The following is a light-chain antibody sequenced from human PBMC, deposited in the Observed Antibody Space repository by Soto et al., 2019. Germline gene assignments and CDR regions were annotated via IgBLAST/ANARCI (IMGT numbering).Light chain of an antibody. CDR3: KQYGSSPWT. CDR2: GAS. CDR1: QSVSSSY. Sequence: EIVLTQSPGTLSLSPGERATLSCRASQSVSSSYLAWYQQKPGQAPRLLIYGASSRATGIPDRFSGSGSGTDFTLTISRLEPEDFRVYYFKQYGSSPWTFGQGTKVEIK. V-gene: IGKV3-20*01. J-gene: IGKJ1*01.